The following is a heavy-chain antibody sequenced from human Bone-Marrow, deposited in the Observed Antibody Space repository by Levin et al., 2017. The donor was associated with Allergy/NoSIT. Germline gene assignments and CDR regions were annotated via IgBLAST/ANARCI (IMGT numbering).Heavy chain of an antibody. Sequence: SCAASGFTFSSNSMNWVRQAPGKGLEWVSSISSRSNYIYYADSVKGRFTISRDNAKHSLSLQMNSLRVDDTAVYYCARDRAASAVAGPYYVDYWGQGTLVTVSS. CDR3: ARDRAASAVAGPYYVDY. CDR1: GFTFSSNS. J-gene: IGHJ4*02. D-gene: IGHD6-19*01. CDR2: ISSRSNYI. V-gene: IGHV3-21*01.